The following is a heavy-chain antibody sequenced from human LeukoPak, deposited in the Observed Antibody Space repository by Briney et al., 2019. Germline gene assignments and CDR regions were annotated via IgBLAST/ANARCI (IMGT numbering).Heavy chain of an antibody. J-gene: IGHJ6*02. CDR3: AASPVGSGSPISRSDYYYYGMDV. CDR2: IVVGSGNT. Sequence: GTSVKVSCKASGFTFTSSAMQWVRQARGQRLEWIGWIVVGSGNTNYAQKFQERVTITRDMSTSTAYMELSSLRSEDTAVYYCAASPVGSGSPISRSDYYYYGMDVWGQGTTVTVSS. D-gene: IGHD3-10*01. CDR1: GFTFTSSA. V-gene: IGHV1-58*02.